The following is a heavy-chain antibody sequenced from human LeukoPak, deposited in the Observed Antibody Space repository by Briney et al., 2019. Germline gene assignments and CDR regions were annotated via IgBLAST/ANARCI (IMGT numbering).Heavy chain of an antibody. CDR3: ARDSSVPAPAENWFDP. Sequence: SETLSLTCAVYGGSFSGYYWSWIRQPPGKGLEWIGEINHSGSTNYNPSLKSRVTISVDTSKNQFSLKLSSVTAADTAVYYCARDSSVPAPAENWFDPWGQGTLVTVSS. CDR2: INHSGST. D-gene: IGHD2-2*01. CDR1: GGSFSGYY. V-gene: IGHV4-34*01. J-gene: IGHJ5*02.